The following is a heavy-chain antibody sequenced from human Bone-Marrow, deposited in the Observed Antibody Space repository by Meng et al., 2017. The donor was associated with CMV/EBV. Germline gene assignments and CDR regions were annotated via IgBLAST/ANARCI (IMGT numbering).Heavy chain of an antibody. CDR1: GFTFTDFY. Sequence: GESLKISCAASGFTFTDFYMSWIRQAPGKGLEWISYISDNGYSIYYVDSVKGRFTISRDNAKNSLFLQMNSLRAEDTAVYYCVGLPKSGHWHFDLWGRGTLVTVSS. J-gene: IGHJ2*01. V-gene: IGHV3-11*04. D-gene: IGHD1-26*01. CDR2: ISDNGYSI. CDR3: VGLPKSGHWHFDL.